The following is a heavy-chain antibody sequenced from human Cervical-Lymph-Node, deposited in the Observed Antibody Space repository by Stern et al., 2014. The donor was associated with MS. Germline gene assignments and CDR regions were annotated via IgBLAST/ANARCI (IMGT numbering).Heavy chain of an antibody. CDR2: INPSGGSP. CDR3: ARNWRGVGSTAYDY. V-gene: IGHV1-46*01. CDR1: GYTFTTYY. J-gene: IGHJ4*02. Sequence: VQLVESGAEVEKPGASVKVSCKASGYTFTTYYMHWVRQAPGQGLEWMGMINPSGGSPTYAQKFQGRVTMTRDTSTSTVYMELSSLRSEDTAVYYCARNWRGVGSTAYDYWGQGTLVTVSS. D-gene: IGHD1-26*01.